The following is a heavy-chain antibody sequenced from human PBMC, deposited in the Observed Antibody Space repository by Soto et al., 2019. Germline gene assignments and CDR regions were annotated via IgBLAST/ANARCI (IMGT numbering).Heavy chain of an antibody. D-gene: IGHD2-21*02. Sequence: ASVKVSCKASGYTFTSYYMHWVRQTPGQGLEWMGIINPSGGSTSYAQKFQGRVTMTRDTSTSTVYMELSSLRSEDTAVYYCARDVLVLAYCGGDCYLPYYSYGMDVWGQGTTVTVSS. CDR1: GYTFTSYY. CDR3: ARDVLVLAYCGGDCYLPYYSYGMDV. J-gene: IGHJ6*02. V-gene: IGHV1-46*01. CDR2: INPSGGST.